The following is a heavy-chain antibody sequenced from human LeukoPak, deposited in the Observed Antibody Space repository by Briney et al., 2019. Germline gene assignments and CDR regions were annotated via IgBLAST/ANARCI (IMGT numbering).Heavy chain of an antibody. CDR3: GRESFGGHCSRTGCFQYTWVDP. J-gene: IGHJ5*02. D-gene: IGHD2-2*01. CDR2: IHNSGST. CDR1: GGSISSLY. Sequence: SETLSLTCTVSGGSISSLYWTWTRQPPGKGLEWIGNIHNSGSTNYNPSLKSRVTISVDTAKNQFTLRLNSVTAADTAVYYCGRESFGGHCSRTGCFQYTWVDPWGQGSLVTVSS. V-gene: IGHV4-59*11.